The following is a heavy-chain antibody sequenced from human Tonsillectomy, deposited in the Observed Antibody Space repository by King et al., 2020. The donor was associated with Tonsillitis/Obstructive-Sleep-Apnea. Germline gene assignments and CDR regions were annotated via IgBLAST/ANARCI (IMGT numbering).Heavy chain of an antibody. V-gene: IGHV3-33*01. CDR2: IWYDGDNK. CDR1: GFTFSSYG. CDR3: AREISGAFDI. D-gene: IGHD2-15*01. Sequence: VQLVESGGGVVQPGRSLRLSCAASGFTFSSYGMHWVRQAPGKGLEWVAVIWYDGDNKFYADSVKGRFTISRDNSKNTLYLQMNSLRAEDTAVYYCAREISGAFDIWGQGTMVTVSS. J-gene: IGHJ3*02.